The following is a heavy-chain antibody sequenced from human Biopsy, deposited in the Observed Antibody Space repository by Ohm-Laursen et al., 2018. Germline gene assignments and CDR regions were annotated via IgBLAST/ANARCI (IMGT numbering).Heavy chain of an antibody. J-gene: IGHJ4*02. CDR3: AKCMTGGSNYYFHH. CDR2: ISSRGSII. V-gene: IGHV3-11*04. Sequence: SLRLSCAASGFSFSDYYMSWIRQAPGKGLEWVSYISSRGSIINYADSVKGRFTISRDNAMNSLYLQMNSLRGEDTAVYYCAKCMTGGSNYYFHHCGQGTLVTVSS. CDR1: GFSFSDYY. D-gene: IGHD2-8*01.